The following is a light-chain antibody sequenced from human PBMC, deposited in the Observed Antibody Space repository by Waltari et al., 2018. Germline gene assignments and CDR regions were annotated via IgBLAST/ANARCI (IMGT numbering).Light chain of an antibody. CDR3: CSFAGSTTVI. CDR1: SSDVGGYNL. Sequence: QSALTQPASVSGSPGQSITISCTGTSSDVGGYNLVSWYQQHPGEVPKPMIYEVTKRPSGIFNRFSASKSGNTASLTISGLQAEDEADYYCCSFAGSTTVIFGGGTRLTVL. J-gene: IGLJ2*01. V-gene: IGLV2-23*02. CDR2: EVT.